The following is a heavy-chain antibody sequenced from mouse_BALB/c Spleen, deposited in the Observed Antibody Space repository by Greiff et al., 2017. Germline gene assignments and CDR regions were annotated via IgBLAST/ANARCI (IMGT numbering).Heavy chain of an antibody. V-gene: IGHV5-6-3*01. J-gene: IGHJ3*01. CDR1: GFTFSSYG. D-gene: IGHD2-4*01. Sequence: EVKVEESGGGLVQPGGSLKLSCAASGFTFSSYGMSWVRQTPDKRLELVATINSNGGSTYYPDSVKGRFTISRDNAKNTLYLQMSSLKSEDTAMYYCARGYDYGAWFAYWGQGTLVTVSA. CDR2: INSNGGST. CDR3: ARGYDYGAWFAY.